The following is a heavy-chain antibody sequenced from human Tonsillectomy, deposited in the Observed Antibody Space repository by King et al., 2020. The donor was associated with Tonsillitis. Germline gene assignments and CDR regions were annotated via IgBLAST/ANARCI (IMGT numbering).Heavy chain of an antibody. CDR1: GFTFSSYG. D-gene: IGHD1-7*01. V-gene: IGHV3-30*02. CDR2: IRYDGGNK. J-gene: IGHJ4*02. CDR3: AKAGGAGTVDY. Sequence: VQLVESGGGVVQPGGSLRLSCAASGFTFSSYGMHWVRQAPGKGLEWVAFIRYDGGNKYYADSVKGRFTISRDNSKNTLYLQMNSLRGEDTAVYYCAKAGGAGTVDYWGQGTLVTVSS.